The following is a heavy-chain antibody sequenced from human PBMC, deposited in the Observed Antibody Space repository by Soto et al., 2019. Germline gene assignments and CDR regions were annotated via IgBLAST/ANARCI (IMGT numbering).Heavy chain of an antibody. CDR1: KFTFRSYW. Sequence: EVQLVESGGDLVQPGGSLRLSCAASKFTFRSYWMHWVRQAPGKGLVWVSRINGDGGTTYYADAVKGRFTISRDNAKNTLYLQMNGLRVEDTAVYYCTRSDHFDYWGQGTLVTVSS. V-gene: IGHV3-74*01. CDR3: TRSDHFDY. CDR2: INGDGGTT. D-gene: IGHD2-21*01. J-gene: IGHJ4*02.